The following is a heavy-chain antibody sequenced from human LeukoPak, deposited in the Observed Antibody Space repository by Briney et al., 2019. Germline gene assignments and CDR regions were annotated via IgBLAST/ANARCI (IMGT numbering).Heavy chain of an antibody. Sequence: SETLSLTCTVSGGSISSSSYNWGWIRQPPGKGLEWIGSFDNSGSTYYNPSLKSRVTISVDTSKDQFSLKLSSVTAADTAVYYCAILNSSGWYCFQHWGQGTLVTVSS. V-gene: IGHV4-39*01. D-gene: IGHD6-19*01. CDR1: GGSISSSSYN. CDR3: AILNSSGWYCFQH. CDR2: FDNSGST. J-gene: IGHJ1*01.